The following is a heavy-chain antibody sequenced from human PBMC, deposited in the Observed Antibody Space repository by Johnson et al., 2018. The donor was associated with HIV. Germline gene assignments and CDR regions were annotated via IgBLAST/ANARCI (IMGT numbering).Heavy chain of an antibody. D-gene: IGHD2-8*01. CDR3: ARDQNIVLMVYAAPGAFDI. Sequence: QVQLVESGGGVVQPGRSLRLSCAASGFTFSSYAMHWVRQAPGKGLEWVSVISYDGSNKYYADSVKGRFTISRDNYKNPLYLQMNSLRAEGTAVYYCARDQNIVLMVYAAPGAFDIWGQGTMVTVSS. CDR1: GFTFSSYA. J-gene: IGHJ3*02. CDR2: ISYDGSNK. V-gene: IGHV3-30-3*01.